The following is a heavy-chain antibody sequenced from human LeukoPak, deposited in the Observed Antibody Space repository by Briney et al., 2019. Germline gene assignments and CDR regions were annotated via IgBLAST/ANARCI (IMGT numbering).Heavy chain of an antibody. CDR1: GCRFTSYW. V-gene: IGHV5-51*01. J-gene: IGHJ4*02. Sequence: GAAPETSLQGSGCRFTSYWIGWVRRMPGKGLEGMGVIYPGDSDTIYSPSFQGQVTISADKSINTAYQQWSSLKASDAAMYYCASGHLYDYSSTSYYFAFWGQGTLVTVSS. CDR2: IYPGDSDT. D-gene: IGHD6-13*01. CDR3: ASGHLYDYSSTSYYFAF.